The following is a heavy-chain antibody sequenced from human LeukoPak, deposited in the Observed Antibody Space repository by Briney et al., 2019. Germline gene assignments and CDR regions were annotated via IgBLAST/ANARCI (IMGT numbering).Heavy chain of an antibody. CDR1: GGSITSSNYY. CDR2: IYYSGTT. CDR3: ARQNDFWSGYYDYYYGMDV. J-gene: IGHJ6*02. Sequence: PSETLSLTCTVSGGSITSSNYYWGWIRQPPGKGLEWIGSIYYSGTTYYNPSLKSRVTISVDTSKNQSSLKLSSVTAADTAVYYCARQNDFWSGYYDYYYGMDVWGQGTTVTVSS. D-gene: IGHD3-3*01. V-gene: IGHV4-39*01.